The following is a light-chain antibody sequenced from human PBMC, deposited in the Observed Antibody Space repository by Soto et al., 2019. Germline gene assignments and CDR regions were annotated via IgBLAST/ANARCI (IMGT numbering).Light chain of an antibody. Sequence: EIVMTQSPATLSVSPGERATLSCRASQSVSTYLAWYQHKPGQPPRLLIYGASTRATGIPASFSGSLSLIQFTRSISRLQSEDFAVDYCQHGSDLALTTFVKGTRVEIK. CDR1: QSVSTY. V-gene: IGKV3-15*01. CDR3: QHGSDLALTT. CDR2: GAS. J-gene: IGKJ5*01.